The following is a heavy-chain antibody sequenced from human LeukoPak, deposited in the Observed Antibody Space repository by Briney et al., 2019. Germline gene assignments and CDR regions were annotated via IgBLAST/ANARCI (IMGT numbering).Heavy chain of an antibody. J-gene: IGHJ6*02. CDR3: ARITGTTSYYYYGMDV. Sequence: SVKVSCKASGYTFTSYGISWVRQAPGQGLEWMGRIIPILGIANYAQKFQGRVTITADKSTSTAYMELSSLRSEDTAVYYCARITGTTSYYYYGMDVWGQGTTVTVSS. V-gene: IGHV1-69*04. CDR2: IIPILGIA. D-gene: IGHD1-20*01. CDR1: GYTFTSYG.